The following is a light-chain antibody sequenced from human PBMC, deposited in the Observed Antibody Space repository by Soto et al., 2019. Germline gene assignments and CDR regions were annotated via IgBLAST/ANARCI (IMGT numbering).Light chain of an antibody. CDR2: DAS. V-gene: IGKV3-15*01. Sequence: EVVMTQAPATLSVSPGERATLSCRASQSVSRNLAWYQQRPGRAPRLLIYDASTRDTNIPTRLSGSGSGTEFALAISSLQSEDFAVYYCQQYNHWPLYTFGQGTKLEIK. J-gene: IGKJ2*01. CDR1: QSVSRN. CDR3: QQYNHWPLYT.